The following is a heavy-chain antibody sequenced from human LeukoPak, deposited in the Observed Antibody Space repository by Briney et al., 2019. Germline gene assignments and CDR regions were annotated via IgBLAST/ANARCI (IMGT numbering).Heavy chain of an antibody. Sequence: SETLSLTCTVSGGSISSYYWSWIRQPPAKGLEWIGYIYYIGSTSYNPSLKSRVTISVDTSKNQFSLKLSFVTAADTAVYYCARLEEGYGSGRRENYYYYYMDVWGKGRTVTISS. D-gene: IGHD3-10*01. V-gene: IGHV4-59*01. J-gene: IGHJ6*03. CDR1: GGSISSYY. CDR2: IYYIGST. CDR3: ARLEEGYGSGRRENYYYYYMDV.